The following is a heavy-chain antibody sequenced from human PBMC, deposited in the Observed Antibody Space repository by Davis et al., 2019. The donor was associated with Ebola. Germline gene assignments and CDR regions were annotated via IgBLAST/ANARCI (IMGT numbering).Heavy chain of an antibody. D-gene: IGHD3-10*01. CDR1: GGSFSGYY. CDR2: INHSGST. V-gene: IGHV4-34*01. J-gene: IGHJ6*02. Sequence: SETLSLTCAVNGGSFSGYYWSWIRQPPGKGLEWIGEINHSGSTNYNPSLKSRVTISVDTSKNKFSLKLSSVTAADTAVYYCARLGLLWFRNYGMDVWGQGTTVTVSS. CDR3: ARLGLLWFRNYGMDV.